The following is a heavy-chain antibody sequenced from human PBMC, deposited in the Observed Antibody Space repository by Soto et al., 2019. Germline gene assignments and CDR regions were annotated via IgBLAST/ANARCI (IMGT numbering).Heavy chain of an antibody. V-gene: IGHV3-30*18. J-gene: IGHJ6*02. CDR2: ISYGGSNK. D-gene: IGHD2-15*01. CDR3: AKDLSRAGLRGGSSRGYYYGMDG. Sequence: QVQLVESGGGVVQPGRSLRLSCAASGFTFSSYGMHWVRQAPGKGLEWVAVISYGGSNKYYADSVKGRITISRDNSKNPLYLQMNSLSAEDKAVYYCAKDLSRAGLRGGSSRGYYYGMDGWGQGTTVTVSS. CDR1: GFTFSSYG.